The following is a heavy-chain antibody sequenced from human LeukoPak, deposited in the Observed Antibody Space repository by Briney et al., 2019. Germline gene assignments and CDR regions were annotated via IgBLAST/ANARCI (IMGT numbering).Heavy chain of an antibody. V-gene: IGHV3-20*04. CDR1: GFTFDDYA. CDR3: ARLTSTWYGGQDF. J-gene: IGHJ4*02. CDR2: INWNGGST. Sequence: GGSLRLSCAASGFTFDDYAMSWVRQAPGKGLEWVSGINWNGGSTGYADSVKGRFTISRGNAKNSLYLQMNSLRAEDTALYYCARLTSTWYGGQDFWGQGTLVTVSS. D-gene: IGHD6-13*01.